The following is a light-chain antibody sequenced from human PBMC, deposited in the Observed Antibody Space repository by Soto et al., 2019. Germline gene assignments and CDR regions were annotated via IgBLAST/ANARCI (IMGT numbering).Light chain of an antibody. CDR1: SSDVGGYDY. CDR2: DVS. J-gene: IGLJ2*01. CDR3: SSYTSTTTGVV. V-gene: IGLV2-14*01. Sequence: QSVLTQPASVSGSPGQSITISCTGTSSDVGGYDYVSWYQQYPGKAPKLMIYDVSNRPSGVSTRFSGSKSGNTASLTISGLQAEDEADYYCSSYTSTTTGVVFGGGTKLTVL.